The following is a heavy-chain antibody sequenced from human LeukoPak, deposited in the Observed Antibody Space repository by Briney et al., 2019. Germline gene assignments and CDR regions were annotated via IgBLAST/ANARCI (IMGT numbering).Heavy chain of an antibody. CDR2: FDPEDGET. Sequence: ASVKVSCKVSGYTLTELSMHWVRQAPGKGFEWMGGFDPEDGETIYAQKFQGRVTMTEDTSTDTAYMELSSLRSEDTAVYYCATDRPRHDYGGNGYFDYWGQGTLVTVSS. J-gene: IGHJ4*02. V-gene: IGHV1-24*01. CDR3: ATDRPRHDYGGNGYFDY. CDR1: GYTLTELS. D-gene: IGHD4-23*01.